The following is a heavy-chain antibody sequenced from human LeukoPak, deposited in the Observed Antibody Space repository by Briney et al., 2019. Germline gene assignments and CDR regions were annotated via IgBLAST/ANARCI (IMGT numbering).Heavy chain of an antibody. CDR2: ISYGGST. CDR3: ATHGRAYYFDY. CDR1: GASISSGGYY. V-gene: IGHV4-31*03. D-gene: IGHD1-26*01. J-gene: IGHJ4*02. Sequence: PSETLSLTCTVSGASISSGGYYWSWIRQHPGKGLEWIGYISYGGSTYYNPSLKSRVSISVDTSKNQFSLKLSSVTAADTAFYYCATHGRAYYFDYWGQGTLVTVSS.